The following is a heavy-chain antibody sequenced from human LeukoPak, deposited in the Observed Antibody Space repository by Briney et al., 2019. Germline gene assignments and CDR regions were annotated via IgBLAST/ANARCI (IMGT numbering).Heavy chain of an antibody. CDR3: ARRGLSTVTTGYGMDV. CDR2: INPSGGST. Sequence: GASVKVSCKASGYTFTSYYMHWVRQAPGQGLEWMGIINPSGGSTSYAQKFQGRVTMTRDTSTSTVYMELSSLRSEDTAVYYCARRGLSTVTTGYGMDVWGQGTTVTVSS. CDR1: GYTFTSYY. J-gene: IGHJ6*02. D-gene: IGHD4-17*01. V-gene: IGHV1-46*01.